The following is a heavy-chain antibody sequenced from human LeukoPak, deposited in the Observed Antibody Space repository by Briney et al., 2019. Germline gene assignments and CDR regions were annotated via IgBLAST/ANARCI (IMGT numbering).Heavy chain of an antibody. V-gene: IGHV5-51*01. D-gene: IGHD2-2*01. CDR2: IYPGDSDT. J-gene: IGHJ4*02. CDR1: GYSFTSYW. CDR3: ARRITSWWNGGLYFDY. Sequence: GESLKISCKGSGYSFTSYWIGWVRQMPGKGLEWMGIIYPGDSDTRYSPSFQGQVTISAGKSISTAYLQWSSLKASDTAMYYCARRITSWWNGGLYFDYWGQGTLVTVSS.